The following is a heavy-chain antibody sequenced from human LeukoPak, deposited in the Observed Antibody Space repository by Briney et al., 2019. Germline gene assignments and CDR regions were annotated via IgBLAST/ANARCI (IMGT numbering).Heavy chain of an antibody. V-gene: IGHV3-73*01. CDR1: GFTLSESA. J-gene: IGHJ3*02. CDR3: SRYRGDSDAFDM. D-gene: IGHD3-16*01. CDR2: IRRKANNYAT. Sequence: PGGSLRLSCAASGFTLSESAIHWVRQASGEGLEWVGRIRRKANNYATAYAASVKGRSTISRDESKKTTYLQMNSLKTEGSALYYCSRYRGDSDAFDMWGEGTIVTVSS.